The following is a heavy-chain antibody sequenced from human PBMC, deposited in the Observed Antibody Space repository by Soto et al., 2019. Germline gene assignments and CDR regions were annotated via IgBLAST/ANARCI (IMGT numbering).Heavy chain of an antibody. Sequence: PSETLSLTCTVSGGSISYVNNHYCSWFRLPPGKGLEWIGYISDIAYTSYNPSLNGRVSISVDTSKNQFSLKLSSVTAADTAVYYCARHINYYDSSGYYPEANYYYGMDVWGQGTTVTVSS. CDR3: ARHINYYDSSGYYPEANYYYGMDV. CDR1: GGSISYVNNHY. D-gene: IGHD3-22*01. J-gene: IGHJ6*01. CDR2: ISDIAYT. V-gene: IGHV4-59*08.